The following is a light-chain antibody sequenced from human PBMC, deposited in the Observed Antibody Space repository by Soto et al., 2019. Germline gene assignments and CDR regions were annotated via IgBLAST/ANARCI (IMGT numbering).Light chain of an antibody. CDR1: QDVSQW. CDR3: QQYSSDLNT. CDR2: KAS. V-gene: IGKV1-5*03. J-gene: IGKJ2*01. Sequence: DIHMTQSPSTLSASVGDRITITCRASQDVSQWLAWYQHKPGKAPKLLIYKASTLESGVSSRFSGRGSGTEFTLTIRDLQPDDFATYSCQQYSSDLNTFGQGTKLDIK.